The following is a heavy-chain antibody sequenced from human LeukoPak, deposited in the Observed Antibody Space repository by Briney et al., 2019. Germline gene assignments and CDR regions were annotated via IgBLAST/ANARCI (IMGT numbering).Heavy chain of an antibody. CDR3: ARGMPASGTGWYFDF. Sequence: PSETLSLTCTVSGGSITSYYWNWLRQPPGKGLEWIGYIFYTGTTNYSPAHKSRITLSVDTSKNRFSLKLTSVAAADKAVYYCARGMPASGTGWYFDFWGRGTLVTVSS. J-gene: IGHJ2*01. V-gene: IGHV4-59*01. CDR2: IFYTGTT. CDR1: GGSITSYY. D-gene: IGHD6-13*01.